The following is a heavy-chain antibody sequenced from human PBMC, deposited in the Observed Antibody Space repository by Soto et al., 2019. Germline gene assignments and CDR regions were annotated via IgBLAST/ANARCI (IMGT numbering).Heavy chain of an antibody. V-gene: IGHV4-59*01. J-gene: IGHJ6*02. CDR1: GGSISSYY. CDR2: IYYSGST. Sequence: SETLSLTCTVSGGSISSYYWSWIRQPPGKGLEWIGYIYYSGSTNYNPSLKSRVTISVDTSKNQFSLKLSSVTAADAAVYYCARGMSFYGMDVWGQGTTVTVSS. CDR3: ARGMSFYGMDV.